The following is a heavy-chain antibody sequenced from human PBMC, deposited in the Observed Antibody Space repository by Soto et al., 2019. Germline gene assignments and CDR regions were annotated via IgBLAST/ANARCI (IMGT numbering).Heavy chain of an antibody. CDR3: ARTDRGFYGLDV. CDR1: GFTFRNYD. J-gene: IGHJ6*02. V-gene: IGHV3-13*05. Sequence: EVQLVESGGGLVQPGGSLRLSCAASGFTFRNYDMHWVRQGTGKGLEWVSGISAAGDPDYADSVEGRFTISIENAQNSFFLQMNSLRVGDAAVYYCARTDRGFYGLDVWGQGSTVIVSS. CDR2: ISAAGDP.